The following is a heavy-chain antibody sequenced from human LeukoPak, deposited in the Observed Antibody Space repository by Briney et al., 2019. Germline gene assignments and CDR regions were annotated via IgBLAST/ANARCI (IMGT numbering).Heavy chain of an antibody. V-gene: IGHV4-61*02. CDR1: GGSISSGSYY. J-gene: IGHJ4*02. CDR2: IYTSGST. Sequence: SETLPLTCTVSGGSISSGSYYWSWIRQPAGKGLEWIGRIYTSGSTNYNPSLKSRVTISVDTSKNHFSLRLISVTAADTAVYYCARTRYYYNSRSYGAPYYFDYWGQGTLVTVSS. CDR3: ARTRYYYNSRSYGAPYYFDY. D-gene: IGHD3-10*01.